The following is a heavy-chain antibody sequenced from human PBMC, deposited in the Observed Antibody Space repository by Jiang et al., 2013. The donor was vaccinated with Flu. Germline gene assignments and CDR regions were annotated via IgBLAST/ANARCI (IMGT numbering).Heavy chain of an antibody. CDR2: IYGGGST. CDR1: GLSASGNY. V-gene: IGHV3-66*01. J-gene: IGHJ3*02. D-gene: IGHD3-16*01. CDR3: ARDGGWGGVFDI. Sequence: VQLVESGGGLVQPGGSLRLSCEVSGLSASGNYMSWVRQAPGRGLEWVSVIYGGGSTKVADSVKGRFAVSRDNSKNTVYLQMTGLRVDDTAVYYCARDGGWGGVFDIWGQGTAVTVSS.